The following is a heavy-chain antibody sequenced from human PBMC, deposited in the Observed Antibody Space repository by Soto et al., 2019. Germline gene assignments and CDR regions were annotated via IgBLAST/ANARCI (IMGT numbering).Heavy chain of an antibody. D-gene: IGHD6-19*01. CDR2: IIPIFGTA. J-gene: IGHJ4*02. Sequence: SVKGCWKASGGPFSSYAVSLVRRAPGQGLEWMGGIIPIFGTANYAQKFQGRVTITADKSTSTAYMELSSLRSEDTAVYYCAREAAVDGNHYFDYWGQGTMVTVSS. CDR1: GGPFSSYA. V-gene: IGHV1-69*06. CDR3: AREAAVDGNHYFDY.